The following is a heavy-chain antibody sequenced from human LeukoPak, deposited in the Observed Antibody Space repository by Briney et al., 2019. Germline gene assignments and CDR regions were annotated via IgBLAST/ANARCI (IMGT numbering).Heavy chain of an antibody. V-gene: IGHV1-46*01. CDR2: IKPSDGGT. CDR3: ARDRATGKDGSGHDGDSFDI. D-gene: IGHD3-22*01. Sequence: GASVKLSCKASGYTFTSYYMHWVRQAPGQGPEWMGIIKPSDGGTTLSQRFQARLTMTRDRFTSTVYMDLSSLRSEDTAIYFCARDRATGKDGSGHDGDSFDIWGQGTMVTVS. CDR1: GYTFTSYY. J-gene: IGHJ3*02.